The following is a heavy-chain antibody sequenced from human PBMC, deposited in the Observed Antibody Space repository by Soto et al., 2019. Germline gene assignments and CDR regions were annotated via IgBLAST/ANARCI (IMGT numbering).Heavy chain of an antibody. CDR2: INSDGSDS. CDR1: GFTFSNFW. Sequence: GGSLRVSCAASGFTFSNFWMHWVRQAPGKGLVWVSHINSDGSDSTYADSVKGRFTISRDNAKNSLYLQMDSLRAEDTAVYYCARDKSGSYSIDYWGQGTLVTVSS. D-gene: IGHD1-26*01. V-gene: IGHV3-74*01. J-gene: IGHJ4*02. CDR3: ARDKSGSYSIDY.